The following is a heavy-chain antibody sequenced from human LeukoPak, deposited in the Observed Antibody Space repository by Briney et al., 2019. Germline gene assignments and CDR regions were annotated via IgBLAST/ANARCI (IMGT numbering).Heavy chain of an antibody. CDR2: IYYSGRT. CDR1: GGSINDYY. Sequence: SETLSLTCTVSGGSINDYYWSWIRQSPGKGLEWIGYIYYSGRTNYNPSLKSRVTISVATSRNQFSLNLTSVTAADTAVYYCASHDDGCIHGVCYRNKRLDVWGLGTTVTVSS. V-gene: IGHV4-59*08. CDR3: ASHDDGCIHGVCYRNKRLDV. D-gene: IGHD2-8*01. J-gene: IGHJ6*02.